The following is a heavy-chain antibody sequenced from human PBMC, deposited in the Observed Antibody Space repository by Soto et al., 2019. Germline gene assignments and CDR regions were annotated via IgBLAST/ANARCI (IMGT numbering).Heavy chain of an antibody. Sequence: QVQLQESGPGLVKPSETLSLTCTVSGGSISSYYWSWIRQPPGKGLEWIGYIYYSGSTNYNPSLKSRVTISVDTSKNQFSLKLSSVTAADTAVYYCARDIMGTNYYYYGMDVWGPGTTVTVSS. CDR3: ARDIMGTNYYYYGMDV. V-gene: IGHV4-59*01. CDR2: IYYSGST. J-gene: IGHJ6*02. D-gene: IGHD2-8*01. CDR1: GGSISSYY.